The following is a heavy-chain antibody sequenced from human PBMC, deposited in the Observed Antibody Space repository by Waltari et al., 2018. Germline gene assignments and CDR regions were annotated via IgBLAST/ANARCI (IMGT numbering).Heavy chain of an antibody. CDR1: GGSFSGYY. D-gene: IGHD3-3*01. Sequence: VQLQQWGAGLLKPSETLSLTCAVYGGSFSGYYWSWIRQPPGKGLEWVSSISSSSSYIYYADSVKGRFTSSRDNAKNSLYLQMNSLRAEDTAVYYCARDYGEWLLSYYYYYMDVWGKGTTVTVSS. CDR2: ISSSSSYI. V-gene: IGHV3-21*01. J-gene: IGHJ6*03. CDR3: ARDYGEWLLSYYYYYMDV.